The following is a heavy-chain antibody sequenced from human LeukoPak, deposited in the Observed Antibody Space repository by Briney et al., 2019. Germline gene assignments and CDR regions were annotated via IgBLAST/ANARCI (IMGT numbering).Heavy chain of an antibody. Sequence: SETLSLTCTVSGGSISSSSYYWGWIRQPPGKGLEWIGSIYYSGSTYYNPSLKSRVTISVDTSKNQFSLKLSSVTAADTAVYYCARDRTAGSSVVVVAAYYYYYYMDVWGKGTTVTISS. CDR1: GGSISSSSYY. D-gene: IGHD2-15*01. V-gene: IGHV4-39*07. J-gene: IGHJ6*03. CDR3: ARDRTAGSSVVVVAAYYYYYYMDV. CDR2: IYYSGST.